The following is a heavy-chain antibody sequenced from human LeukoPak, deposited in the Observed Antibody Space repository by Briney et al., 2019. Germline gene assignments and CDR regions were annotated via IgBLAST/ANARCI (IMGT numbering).Heavy chain of an antibody. CDR2: MYNSGST. V-gene: IGHV4-59*01. J-gene: IGHJ4*02. D-gene: IGHD4-17*01. CDR3: ARGIESYGDYGY. CDR1: GGSISGSY. Sequence: SETLSLTCTLSGGSISGSYWSWIRKPPGKGLEWIVYMYNSGSTNYNPSLKSRVTISIDTSKNQFSLKLSSLTAADTAIYYCARGIESYGDYGYWGQGILVTVSS.